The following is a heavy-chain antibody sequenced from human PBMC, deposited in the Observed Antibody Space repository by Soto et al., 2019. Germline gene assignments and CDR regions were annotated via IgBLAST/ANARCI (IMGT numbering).Heavy chain of an antibody. D-gene: IGHD5-12*01. CDR3: SSANIVSTIHSVVGDYYGMDF. V-gene: IGHV1-18*04. J-gene: IGHJ6*02. CDR2: ISAYNGNT. Sequence: QVQLVQSGAEVKKPGASVKVSCKASGYTFTSYGITWVRQAPGQGLEWMGLISAYNGNTNYAQKLQGRVTMTTDSSTSTAHMELRSLRYDDTSLYYCSSANIVSTIHSVVGDYYGMDFCGQGTTVTFSS. CDR1: GYTFTSYG.